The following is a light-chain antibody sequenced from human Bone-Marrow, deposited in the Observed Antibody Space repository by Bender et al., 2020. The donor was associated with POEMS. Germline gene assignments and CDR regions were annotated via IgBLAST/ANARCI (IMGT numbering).Light chain of an antibody. J-gene: IGLJ3*02. CDR1: SSNIGAHA. Sequence: QSVLTQPPSASGTPGQRVTISCSGGSSNIGAHAVNWYQHLPGTAPKLLIYSSHRRPSEVPDRFSGSRSGTSASLAISGLQSEDEADYYCAVWDDNLNGWVFGVGTKLTVL. CDR2: SSH. CDR3: AVWDDNLNGWV. V-gene: IGLV1-44*01.